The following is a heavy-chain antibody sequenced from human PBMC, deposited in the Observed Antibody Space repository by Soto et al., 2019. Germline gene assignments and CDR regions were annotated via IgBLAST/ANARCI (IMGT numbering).Heavy chain of an antibody. J-gene: IGHJ6*02. CDR1: GFSFSSYA. V-gene: IGHV3-30*04. D-gene: IGHD3-10*01. Sequence: QVQLVESGGGVVQPGRSLRLSCAASGFSFSSYAMYWVRQAPGKGLECVSVISSDGNKKYHADSVKGRFTISRDNSKNTLYVQMNRLRVEGTAVYYCASPQYFASGAYYYYYGRDVWGQGTTVTVSS. CDR3: ASPQYFASGAYYYYYGRDV. CDR2: ISSDGNKK.